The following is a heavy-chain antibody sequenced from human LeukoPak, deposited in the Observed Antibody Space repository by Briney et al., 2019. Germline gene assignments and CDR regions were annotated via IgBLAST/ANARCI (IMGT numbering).Heavy chain of an antibody. CDR2: ISYDGSNK. CDR3: ARGQLGYCSGGSCYSVDY. V-gene: IGHV3-30*04. D-gene: IGHD2-15*01. Sequence: GRSLRLSCAASGFTFSSYAMHWVRQAPGKGLEWVAVISYDGSNKYYADSVKGRFTISRDNSKNTLYLQMNSLRAEDTAVYYCARGQLGYCSGGSCYSVDYWGQGTLVTVSS. CDR1: GFTFSSYA. J-gene: IGHJ4*02.